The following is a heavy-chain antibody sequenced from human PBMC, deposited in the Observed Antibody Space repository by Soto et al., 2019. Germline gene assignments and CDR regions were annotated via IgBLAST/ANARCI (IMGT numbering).Heavy chain of an antibody. CDR3: ARCLAVAGTRDLDY. CDR2: INHSGST. CDR1: GGSFSGYY. Sequence: QVQLQQWGAGLLKPSETLSLTCAVYGGSFSGYYWSWIRQPPGKGLEWSGEINHSGSTNYNPSLKSRVTISVDTSQTQFSLKLSSVTAADTAVYYCARCLAVAGTRDLDYWGQGTLVTVSS. V-gene: IGHV4-34*01. J-gene: IGHJ4*02. D-gene: IGHD6-19*01.